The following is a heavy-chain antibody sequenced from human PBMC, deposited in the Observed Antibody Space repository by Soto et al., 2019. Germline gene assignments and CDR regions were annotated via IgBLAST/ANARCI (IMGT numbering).Heavy chain of an antibody. CDR3: ARDFVLLWFGEAPYFDY. Sequence: ASVNVSCKASGYTFTSYGISWVRQAPGQGLEWMGWISAYNGNTNYAQKLQGRVTMTTDTSTSTAYMELRSLRSDDTAVYYCARDFVLLWFGEAPYFDYWGQGTLVTVSS. CDR1: GYTFTSYG. V-gene: IGHV1-18*01. J-gene: IGHJ4*02. CDR2: ISAYNGNT. D-gene: IGHD3-10*01.